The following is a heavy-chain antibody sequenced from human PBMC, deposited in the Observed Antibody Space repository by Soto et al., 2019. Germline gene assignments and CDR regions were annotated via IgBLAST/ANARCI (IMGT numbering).Heavy chain of an antibody. Sequence: ASVNVSCKSSGYTFTSYCISWVRQAPGQGLEWMGWISAYNGNTNYAQKLQGRVTMTTDTSTSTAYMELRSLRSDDTAVYYCARVISGGPFDYWGQGTLVTVSS. CDR3: ARVISGGPFDY. D-gene: IGHD3-10*01. V-gene: IGHV1-18*04. CDR2: ISAYNGNT. J-gene: IGHJ4*02. CDR1: GYTFTSYC.